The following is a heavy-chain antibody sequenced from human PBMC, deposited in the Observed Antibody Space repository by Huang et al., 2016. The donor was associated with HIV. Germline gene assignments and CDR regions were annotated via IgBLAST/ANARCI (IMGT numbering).Heavy chain of an antibody. J-gene: IGHJ2*01. Sequence: QVQLQQWGAGLLKPSETLSLTCAVYGGSVSGHYWSWIRQPPGKGLEWIAEINDNGYTNDKPSLKSRVTISVHTSRNQFSRKLNSVTAADAAVYYCARASWYEPRSWYFGLWGRGTLVTVSS. V-gene: IGHV4-34*01. D-gene: IGHD6-13*01. CDR1: GGSVSGHY. CDR3: ARASWYEPRSWYFGL. CDR2: INDNGYT.